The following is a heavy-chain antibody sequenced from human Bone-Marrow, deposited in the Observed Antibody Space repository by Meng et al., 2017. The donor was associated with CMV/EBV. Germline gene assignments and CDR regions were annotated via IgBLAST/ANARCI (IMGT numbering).Heavy chain of an antibody. CDR2: ISSSSSYI. V-gene: IGHV3-21*01. CDR1: GFSFSSYW. CDR3: ARDGYGSGSYFAFDI. D-gene: IGHD3-10*01. Sequence: GGSLRLSCAASGFSFSSYWMSWVRQAPGKGLEWVSSISSSSSYIYYADSVKGRFTISRDNAKNSLYLQMNSLRAEDTAVYYCARDGYGSGSYFAFDIWGQGTMVTVSS. J-gene: IGHJ3*02.